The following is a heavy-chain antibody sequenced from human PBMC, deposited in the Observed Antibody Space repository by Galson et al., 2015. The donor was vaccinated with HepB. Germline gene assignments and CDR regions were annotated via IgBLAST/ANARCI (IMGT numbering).Heavy chain of an antibody. CDR3: ARERNIAAPAALDS. CDR1: GFNFNRYG. V-gene: IGHV3-33*01. J-gene: IGHJ4*02. D-gene: IGHD6-13*01. CDR2: IWYNGSNK. Sequence: SLRLSCAASGFNFNRYGMHWVRQAPGKGLEWVAVIWYNGSNKFYVDSVKGRFTISRDNSKNTVYLQMNSLRAEDTAVYYCARERNIAAPAALDSWGQGTLVTVSS.